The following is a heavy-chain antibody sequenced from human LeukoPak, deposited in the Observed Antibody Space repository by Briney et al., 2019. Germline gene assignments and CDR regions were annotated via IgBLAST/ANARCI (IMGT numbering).Heavy chain of an antibody. CDR1: GGSLSSYY. D-gene: IGHD3-22*01. J-gene: IGHJ5*02. CDR2: MFHGGST. V-gene: IGHV4-59*05. CDR3: ARAFSSGYWFDP. Sequence: SETLSLTCTVSGGSLSSYYWSWIRQPPGEGLEWIGSMFHGGSTYDNPSLKSRVTISGDTSKNQFSLKLSSVIATDTALYYCARAFSSGYWFDPWGQGTLVTVSS.